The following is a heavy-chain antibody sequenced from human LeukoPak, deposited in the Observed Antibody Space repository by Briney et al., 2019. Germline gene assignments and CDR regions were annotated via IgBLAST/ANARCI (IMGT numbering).Heavy chain of an antibody. J-gene: IGHJ4*02. CDR2: FYTSESS. Sequence: TSETLSLTCTVSGGSISSYYWSWIRQPAGKGLEWIGRFYTSESSNSNPSLKSRVTMSVDTSKNQFSLKLSSVTAADTAVYYCARLGIPSRYPLDYWGQGTLVTVSS. CDR1: GGSISSYY. V-gene: IGHV4-4*07. D-gene: IGHD3-16*02. CDR3: ARLGIPSRYPLDY.